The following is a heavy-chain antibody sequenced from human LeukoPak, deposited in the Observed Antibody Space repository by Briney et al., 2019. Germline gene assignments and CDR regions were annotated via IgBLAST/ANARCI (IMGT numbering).Heavy chain of an antibody. Sequence: PGGSLRLSCAGSGFTFSTYSMNWVRQAPGKGLEWLSYISGSSNIIHYADSVKGRFTISRDNSKNTLYLQMNSLRAEDTAVYYCAKDYVGGYYYYMDVWGKGTTVTVSS. CDR2: ISGSSNII. CDR1: GFTFSTYS. CDR3: AKDYVGGYYYYMDV. D-gene: IGHD3-16*01. J-gene: IGHJ6*03. V-gene: IGHV3-48*01.